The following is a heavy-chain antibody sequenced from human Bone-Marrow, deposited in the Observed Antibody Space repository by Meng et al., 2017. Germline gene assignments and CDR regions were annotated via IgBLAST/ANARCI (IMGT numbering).Heavy chain of an antibody. CDR2: IYSGGST. CDR3: ARSYDSSGYYYEYYFDY. Sequence: GESLKLSCAASGFTFSSYSMNWVRQAPGKGLEWVSVIYSGGSTYYADSVKGRFTISRDNSKNTLYLQMNSLRAEDTAVYYCARSYDSSGYYYEYYFDYWGQGTLVTVSS. D-gene: IGHD3-22*01. J-gene: IGHJ4*02. V-gene: IGHV3-66*02. CDR1: GFTFSSYS.